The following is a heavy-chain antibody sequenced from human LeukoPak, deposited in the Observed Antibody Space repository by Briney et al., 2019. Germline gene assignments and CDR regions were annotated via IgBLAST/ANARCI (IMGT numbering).Heavy chain of an antibody. D-gene: IGHD3-22*01. Sequence: ASVKVSCKASGYTFTGYYMHWVRQAPGQALEWMVRINPNSGGTNYAQKFQSMVTMTRDTSISTAYMELSRLRSDDTAVYYCASDLSYKDSSGSRDYWGQGSLVTVSS. CDR3: ASDLSYKDSSGSRDY. J-gene: IGHJ4*02. CDR2: INPNSGGT. CDR1: GYTFTGYY. V-gene: IGHV1-2*06.